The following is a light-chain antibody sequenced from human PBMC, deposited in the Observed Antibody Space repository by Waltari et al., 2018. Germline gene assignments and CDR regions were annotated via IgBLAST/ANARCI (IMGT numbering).Light chain of an antibody. CDR1: SSDTGSYNL. V-gene: IGLV2-23*02. Sequence: QSVLTQPASVSGSPGQSITISCPGTSSDTGSYNLVSWYQQHPGKGPKVRIYDVNKRPSGVSNRFSGSKSGNMASLTISGLQAEDEADYYCCSYAGITTPVVFGGGTKLTVL. CDR2: DVN. J-gene: IGLJ2*01. CDR3: CSYAGITTPVV.